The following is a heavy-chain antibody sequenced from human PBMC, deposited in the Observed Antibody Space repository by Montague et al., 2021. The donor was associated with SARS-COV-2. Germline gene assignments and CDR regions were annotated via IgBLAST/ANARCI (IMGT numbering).Heavy chain of an antibody. CDR1: GGSINGYY. J-gene: IGHJ4*02. CDR2: IHYTVNT. CDR3: ARLRTGSYVFDY. D-gene: IGHD1-26*01. V-gene: IGHV4-59*08. Sequence: SETLSLTCTVSGGSINGYYWSWIRQSPGKGLDWIGYIHYTVNTNYNPSLKGRVTISLDTSKSQFSLRLSSVTAADTAVYSCARLRTGSYVFDYWGQGTLVTVSS.